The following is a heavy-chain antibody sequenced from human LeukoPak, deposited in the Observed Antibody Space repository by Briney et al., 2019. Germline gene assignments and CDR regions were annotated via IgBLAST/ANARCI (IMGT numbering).Heavy chain of an antibody. CDR3: AVEGYCSGGSCYTNWFDP. V-gene: IGHV3-48*02. CDR1: GFTFSIYS. D-gene: IGHD2-15*01. J-gene: IGHJ5*02. CDR2: ISSTGTTM. Sequence: PGGSLRLSCAASGFTFSIYSMNWVRQAPGKGLDWVSYISSTGTTMYYADSVKGRFTISRDNAKNSLYLQMNSLRDEDTAVYYCAVEGYCSGGSCYTNWFDPWGQGTLITVSS.